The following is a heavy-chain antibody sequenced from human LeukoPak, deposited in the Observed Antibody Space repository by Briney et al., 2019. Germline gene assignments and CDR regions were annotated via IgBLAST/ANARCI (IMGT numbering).Heavy chain of an antibody. CDR2: INHSGST. J-gene: IGHJ4*02. Sequence: PSETLSLTCAVYGGSFSGYYWSWIRQPPGKGLEWIGEINHSGSTNYNPSLKSRVTISVDTSKNQFSLKLSSVTAADTAVYYCARRLPYVKWLRLGGSFDYWGQRTLVTVSS. CDR3: ARRLPYVKWLRLGGSFDY. D-gene: IGHD5-12*01. CDR1: GGSFSGYY. V-gene: IGHV4-34*01.